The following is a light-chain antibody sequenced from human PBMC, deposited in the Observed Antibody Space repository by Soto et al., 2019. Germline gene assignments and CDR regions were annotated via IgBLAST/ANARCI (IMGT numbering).Light chain of an antibody. CDR3: QQYDNWPWT. J-gene: IGKJ1*01. Sequence: DIQMTQSPSTLSGSVVDRVTITCLASQTISSWLAWYQQKPGKAPKLLIYKASTLKSGVPSRFSGSGSGTDFTLTISSLQSDDFAVYYCQQYDNWPWTFGQGTKVDIK. CDR2: KAS. CDR1: QTISSW. V-gene: IGKV1-5*03.